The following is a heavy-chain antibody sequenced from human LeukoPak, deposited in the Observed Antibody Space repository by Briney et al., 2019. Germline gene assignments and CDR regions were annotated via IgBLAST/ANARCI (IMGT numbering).Heavy chain of an antibody. D-gene: IGHD3-22*01. CDR2: ISSSGSTI. J-gene: IGHJ4*02. CDR1: GFTFSDYY. Sequence: GGSLRLSCAASGFTFSDYYMSWIRQAPGKGLEWVSYISSSGSTIYYADSVKGRFTISKDNAQNSLYLQMNSLRAEDTAVYYCARAGYDSSGYPDYFDYWGQGTLVTVSS. V-gene: IGHV3-11*04. CDR3: ARAGYDSSGYPDYFDY.